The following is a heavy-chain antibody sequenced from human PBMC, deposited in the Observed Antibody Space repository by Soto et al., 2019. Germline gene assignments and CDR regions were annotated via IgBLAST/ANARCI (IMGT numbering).Heavy chain of an antibody. CDR3: ARHVGY. CDR2: IRSSSSHM. D-gene: IGHD2-15*01. J-gene: IGHJ4*02. CDR1: GFTFSSYT. Sequence: EVQLVESGGGLVRPGGSLRLSCAASGFTFSSYTMNWVRQAPGKGLEWVSSIRSSSSHMYYADSVTGRFTISRDNAKNSLYLQMNTLRAEATAVYYCARHVGYWGQGTLVTVSS. V-gene: IGHV3-21*01.